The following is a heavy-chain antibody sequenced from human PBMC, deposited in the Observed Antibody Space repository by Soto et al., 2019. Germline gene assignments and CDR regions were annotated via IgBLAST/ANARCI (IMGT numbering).Heavy chain of an antibody. V-gene: IGHV3-23*01. J-gene: IGHJ4*02. CDR1: GFTFSSYA. CDR2: ISGSGGST. Sequence: EVQLLESGGGLVQPGGSLRLSCAASGFTFSSYAMSWVRQAPGKGLEWVSAISGSGGSTYYADSVKGRFTISRDNSKNTLYLQMNSRRAEDTAVYDCAKDGRWFGDSSLFWGQGTLVTVSS. D-gene: IGHD3-10*01. CDR3: AKDGRWFGDSSLF.